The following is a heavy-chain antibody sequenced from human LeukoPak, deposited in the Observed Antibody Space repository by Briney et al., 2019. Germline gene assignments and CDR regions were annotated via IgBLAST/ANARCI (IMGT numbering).Heavy chain of an antibody. CDR2: IHHSRNT. Sequence: QSSETLSLTCAVYGGSFSGYYWSWIRQHPGKGLECISAIHHSRNTNYNPSLKSLTIISVDTSKNHFSLKLSSVTAADTAVYKCARGPGLSLGYMDVWGKGTTVTVSS. V-gene: IGHV4-34*01. CDR3: ARGPGLSLGYMDV. J-gene: IGHJ6*03. D-gene: IGHD3/OR15-3a*01. CDR1: GGSFSGYY.